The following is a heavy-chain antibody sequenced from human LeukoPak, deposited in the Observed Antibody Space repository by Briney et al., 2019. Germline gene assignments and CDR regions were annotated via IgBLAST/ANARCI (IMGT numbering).Heavy chain of an antibody. Sequence: PGGSLRLSCAASGFAFSSYAMSWIRQAPGKGLEWVGRVRTTAEGETTDYAAPVRGRFIISRDDSKNMVFLQMNRLETEDTAIYYCTAGLRKTDDDSWGQGTLVTVSS. CDR3: TAGLRKTDDDS. CDR2: VRTTAEGETT. D-gene: IGHD4-17*01. CDR1: GFAFSSYA. J-gene: IGHJ4*02. V-gene: IGHV3-15*01.